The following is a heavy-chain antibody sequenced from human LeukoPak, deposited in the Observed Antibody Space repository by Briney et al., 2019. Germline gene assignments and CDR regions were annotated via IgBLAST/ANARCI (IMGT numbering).Heavy chain of an antibody. CDR1: GFTFSNNY. CDR2: IYSDGST. D-gene: IGHD1-26*01. J-gene: IGHJ4*02. CDR3: ARHSGSYYIPGDY. V-gene: IGHV3-53*01. Sequence: GGSLRLSCTASGFTFSNNYMSWVRQAPGKGLEWVSLIYSDGSTYYGDSVKGRFTISRENSKNTLYLQMNSLRAEDTAVYYCARHSGSYYIPGDYWGQGTLVTVSS.